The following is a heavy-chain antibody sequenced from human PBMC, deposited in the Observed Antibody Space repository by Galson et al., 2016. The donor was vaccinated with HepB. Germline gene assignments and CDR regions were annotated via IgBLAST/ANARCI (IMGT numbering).Heavy chain of an antibody. CDR3: AKDSPYSSGWSTY. V-gene: IGHV3-23*01. Sequence: SLRPSCAASAFTFTNYGMPWVRQAPGKGLEWVSSISGSGDSTYYADSVKGRFTISRDNSKNTVYLQMNSLRAEDTALYYCAKDSPYSSGWSTYWGQGTLVTVSS. J-gene: IGHJ4*02. D-gene: IGHD6-19*01. CDR2: ISGSGDST. CDR1: AFTFTNYG.